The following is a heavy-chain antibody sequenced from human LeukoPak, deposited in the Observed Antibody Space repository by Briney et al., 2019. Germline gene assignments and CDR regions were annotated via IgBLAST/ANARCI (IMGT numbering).Heavy chain of an antibody. CDR2: ISSSSSYI. J-gene: IGHJ5*02. Sequence: GGSLRLSCAASGFTFSSYSMNWVRQAPGKGLEWVSSISSSSSYIYYADSVKGRFTISRDNAKNSLYLQMNSLRAEDTAVYYCAREYIAATIGWFDPWGQGTLVTVSS. D-gene: IGHD5-12*01. CDR3: AREYIAATIGWFDP. V-gene: IGHV3-21*01. CDR1: GFTFSSYS.